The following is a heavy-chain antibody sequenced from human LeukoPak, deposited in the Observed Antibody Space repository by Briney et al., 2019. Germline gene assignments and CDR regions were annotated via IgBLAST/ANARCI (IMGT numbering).Heavy chain of an antibody. D-gene: IGHD3-10*01. CDR3: ARSPEVRGVSGQFDP. Sequence: GAAVKVSCKTSGNTFTPYYMHWVRQAPGQGLEWMGVINPTTGNTNYAQKFQGRVTMTRDTSTSTVYMELSSLRSDDTAVYYCARSPEVRGVSGQFDPWGQGTLVTVSS. J-gene: IGHJ5*02. CDR1: GNTFTPYY. V-gene: IGHV1-46*01. CDR2: INPTTGNT.